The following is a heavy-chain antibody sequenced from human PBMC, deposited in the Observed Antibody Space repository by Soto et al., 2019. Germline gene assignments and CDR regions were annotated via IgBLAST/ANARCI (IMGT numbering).Heavy chain of an antibody. CDR3: ARDSQGLPAASPGFYYYGMDV. J-gene: IGHJ6*02. Sequence: VQLEESGGGLIQPGGSLRLSCAASGFTVSSNYMSWVRQAPGKGLEWVSIIYPAGSTYYADSVQGRFTISRDNSKNTLYLQMNSLRAEDTAVYYCARDSQGLPAASPGFYYYGMDVWGQGTTVTVSS. D-gene: IGHD2-2*01. CDR2: IYPAGST. CDR1: GFTVSSNY. V-gene: IGHV3-53*01.